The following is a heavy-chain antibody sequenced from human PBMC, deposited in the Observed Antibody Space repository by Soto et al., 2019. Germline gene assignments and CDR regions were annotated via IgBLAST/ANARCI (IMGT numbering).Heavy chain of an antibody. D-gene: IGHD3-10*01. Sequence: QVQLVESGGNLVNPGGSLRLSCGASGFTLTDYDMSWIRQAPGKGLEWVSYISTSGTTIYYADSVKGRFTISRDNAKNSLYLQMNSLNAEDTAVYYCARQSQVLRTAFDMWGQGTMVTVSS. CDR1: GFTLTDYD. CDR2: ISTSGTTI. J-gene: IGHJ3*02. CDR3: ARQSQVLRTAFDM. V-gene: IGHV3-11*01.